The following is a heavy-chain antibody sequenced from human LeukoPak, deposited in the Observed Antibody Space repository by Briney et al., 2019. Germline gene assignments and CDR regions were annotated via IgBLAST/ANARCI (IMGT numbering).Heavy chain of an antibody. D-gene: IGHD2-2*01. CDR3: AKAILGYCSSTSCLGSGFDY. CDR2: IRYDGSNK. CDR1: GFTFSSYG. Sequence: GGSLRLSCAASGFTFSSYGMHWVRQAPAKGLERVAFIRYDGSNKYYADSVKGRFTISRDNSKNTLYLQMNSLRAEDTAVYYCAKAILGYCSSTSCLGSGFDYWGQGTLVTVSS. J-gene: IGHJ4*02. V-gene: IGHV3-30*02.